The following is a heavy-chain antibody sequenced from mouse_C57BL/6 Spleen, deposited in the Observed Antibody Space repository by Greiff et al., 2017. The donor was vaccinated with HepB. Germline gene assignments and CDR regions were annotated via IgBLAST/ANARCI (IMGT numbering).Heavy chain of an antibody. V-gene: IGHV1-15*01. CDR1: GYTFTDYE. CDR3: THRQLRSLFDY. J-gene: IGHJ2*01. Sequence: QVQLQQSGAELVRPGASVTLSCKASGYTFTDYEMHWVKQTPVHGLEWIGAIDPETGGTAYNQKFKGKAILTADKSSSTAYMELRSLTSEDSAVYYCTHRQLRSLFDYWGQGTTLTVSS. D-gene: IGHD3-2*02. CDR2: IDPETGGT.